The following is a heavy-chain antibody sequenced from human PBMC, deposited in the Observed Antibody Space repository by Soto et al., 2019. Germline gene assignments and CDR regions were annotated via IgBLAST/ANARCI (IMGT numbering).Heavy chain of an antibody. CDR2: IYYSGST. Sequence: SDTLSLTCTVSGGSISSYYWSWIRQPPGKGLEWIGYIYYSGSTNYNPSLKSRVTISVDTSKNQFSLKLSSVTAADTAVYYCARGVDYGGNSAAFDIWGQGTMVTVSS. V-gene: IGHV4-59*01. D-gene: IGHD4-17*01. CDR1: GGSISSYY. CDR3: ARGVDYGGNSAAFDI. J-gene: IGHJ3*02.